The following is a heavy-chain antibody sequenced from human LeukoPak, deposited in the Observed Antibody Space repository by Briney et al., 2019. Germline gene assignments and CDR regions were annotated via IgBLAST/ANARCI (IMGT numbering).Heavy chain of an antibody. CDR3: AKGGPISGNYYTCDY. Sequence: GGSLRLSCAASGFTFSSSAMSWVRQAPGKGLEWVSGISGSGGSTFYADSVKGRFTISRDNSKNTLYLQMNSLRAEDTAVYYCAKGGPISGNYYTCDYWGQGTLVTVSS. CDR1: GFTFSSSA. J-gene: IGHJ4*02. D-gene: IGHD3-10*01. CDR2: ISGSGGST. V-gene: IGHV3-23*01.